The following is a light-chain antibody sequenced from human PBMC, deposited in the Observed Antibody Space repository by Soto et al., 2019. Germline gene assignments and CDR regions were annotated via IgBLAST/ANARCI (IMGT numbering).Light chain of an antibody. CDR1: KSINIC. J-gene: IGKJ5*01. CDR2: AAS. CDR3: QQYYSNPPIT. V-gene: IGKV1-39*01. Sequence: IRMTKCPSSLSASVGDRVTITCRASKSINICLTWYQQRPGKATKVLIFAASTLQSGVPSRFSGSGSGTDFTLTISSLQPEDFATYYCQQYYSNPPITFGQGTRLEI.